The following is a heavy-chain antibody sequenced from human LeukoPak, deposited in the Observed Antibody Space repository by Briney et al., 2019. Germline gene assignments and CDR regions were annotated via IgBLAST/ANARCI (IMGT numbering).Heavy chain of an antibody. V-gene: IGHV4-34*01. Sequence: SETLSLTCAVYGGSFSGYYWSWIRQPPGKGLEWIGEINRSGSTNYNPSLKSRVTISVDTSKNQFSLKLSSVTAADTAVYYCARHMAWFDPWGQGTLVTVSS. CDR2: INRSGST. D-gene: IGHD2-21*01. CDR1: GGSFSGYY. CDR3: ARHMAWFDP. J-gene: IGHJ5*02.